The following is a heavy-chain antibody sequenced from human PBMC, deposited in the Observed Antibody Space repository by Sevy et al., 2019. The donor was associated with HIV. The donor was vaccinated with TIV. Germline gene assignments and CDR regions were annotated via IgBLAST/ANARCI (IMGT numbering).Heavy chain of an antibody. CDR2: INPQSGGT. Sequence: ASVKVSCKVSGYTLTELSMHWVRQAPGKGLEWMGWINPQSGGTNYAHKFQGRVTVTRDTSISTVYMELSTLRSDDTAVYYCARHTSYYFDYWGQGTLVTVSS. V-gene: IGHV1-2*02. CDR1: GYTLTELS. J-gene: IGHJ4*02. CDR3: ARHTSYYFDY.